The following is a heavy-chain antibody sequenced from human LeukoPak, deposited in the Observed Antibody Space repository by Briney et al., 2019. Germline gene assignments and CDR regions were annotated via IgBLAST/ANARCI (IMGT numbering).Heavy chain of an antibody. V-gene: IGHV4-39*01. Sequence: SETLSLTCTVSGGSISSRSDYWGWIRQPPGKGLEWIGSIYYTGSTHYNPSLKSRVTISVDTSKNQLSLKLSSVTAADTAVYYCARRPGEYGGNDFDYWGQGTLVTVSS. J-gene: IGHJ4*02. CDR2: IYYTGST. CDR3: ARRPGEYGGNDFDY. D-gene: IGHD4/OR15-4a*01. CDR1: GGSISSRSDY.